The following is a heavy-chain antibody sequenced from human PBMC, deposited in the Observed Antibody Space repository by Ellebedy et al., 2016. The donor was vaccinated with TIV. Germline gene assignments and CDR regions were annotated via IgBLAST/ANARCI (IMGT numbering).Heavy chain of an antibody. CDR1: GFTFSSYG. Sequence: GESLKISXAASGFTFSSYGMHWVRQAPGKGLEWVAVIWYDGSNKYYADSVKGRFTISRDNAKNSLYLQMNSLRAEDTAVYYCARDSGSYWYFDLWGRGTLVTVSS. CDR3: ARDSGSYWYFDL. V-gene: IGHV3-33*01. D-gene: IGHD1-26*01. CDR2: IWYDGSNK. J-gene: IGHJ2*01.